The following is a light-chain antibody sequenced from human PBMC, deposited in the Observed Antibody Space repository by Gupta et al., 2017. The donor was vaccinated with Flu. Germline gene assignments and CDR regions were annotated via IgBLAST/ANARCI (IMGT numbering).Light chain of an antibody. CDR1: SSDIGGYDY. V-gene: IGLV2-14*01. CDR2: EVS. J-gene: IGLJ2*01. Sequence: QSVLTQPASVSASPGQSIAISCPGTSSDIGGYDYVSWYHQHPGKAPKLILLEVSRRPAGRSDRFSGSRSGNTASLTISGLLAEDEAFYYCSSYTNANTVVVFGGGTKLTVL. CDR3: SSYTNANTVVV.